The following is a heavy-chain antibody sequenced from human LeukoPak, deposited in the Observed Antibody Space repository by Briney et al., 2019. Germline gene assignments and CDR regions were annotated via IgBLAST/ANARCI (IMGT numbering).Heavy chain of an antibody. V-gene: IGHV3-48*02. CDR3: ARDYGDLPARVPYFDY. D-gene: IGHD4-17*01. Sequence: PGGSLRLSCAASGFNFITYSTNWVRQAPGKGLEWVSYISSVGGTIYYADSVKGRFTISRDNAKNSLYLQMKSLRDEDTAIYYCARDYGDLPARVPYFDYWGQGTLVTVSS. J-gene: IGHJ4*02. CDR1: GFNFITYS. CDR2: ISSVGGTI.